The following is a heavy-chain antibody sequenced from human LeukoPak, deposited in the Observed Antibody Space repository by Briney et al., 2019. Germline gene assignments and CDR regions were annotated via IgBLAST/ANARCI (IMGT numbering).Heavy chain of an antibody. CDR2: IIPIFGTA. Sequence: GSSVKVSCKASGGTFSSYAISWVRQAPGQGLEWMGGIIPIFGTANYAQKFQGRVTITADESTSTAYMELSSLRSEDTAVYYCARGPRIFGVVRIYYMDVWGKGTTVTVSS. J-gene: IGHJ6*03. V-gene: IGHV1-69*01. CDR3: ARGPRIFGVVRIYYMDV. CDR1: GGTFSSYA. D-gene: IGHD3-3*02.